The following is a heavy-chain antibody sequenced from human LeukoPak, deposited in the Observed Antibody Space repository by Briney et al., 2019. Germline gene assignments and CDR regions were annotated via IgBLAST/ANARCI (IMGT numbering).Heavy chain of an antibody. V-gene: IGHV4-59*08. CDR3: ASSTVVTPYRWFDP. D-gene: IGHD4-23*01. CDR2: IYDSGGT. J-gene: IGHJ5*02. CDR1: GGSISSYY. Sequence: PSETLSLTCTVSGGSISSYYWSWIRQPPGKGLEWIGYIYDSGGTNYNPSLKSQVTISVDTSKNQFSLKLSSVTAADTAVYYCASSTVVTPYRWFDPWGQGTLVTVSS.